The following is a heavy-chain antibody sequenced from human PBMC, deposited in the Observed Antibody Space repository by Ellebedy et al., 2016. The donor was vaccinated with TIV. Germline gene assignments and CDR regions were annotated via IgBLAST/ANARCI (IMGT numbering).Heavy chain of an antibody. V-gene: IGHV5-10-1*01. CDR2: IDPSDSYT. D-gene: IGHD6-6*01. CDR3: ARRKARYSSSSGMDV. CDR1: GYSFTSYW. Sequence: GESLKISXKGSGYSFTSYWISWVRQMPGKGLEWMGRIDPSDSYTNYSPSFQGHVTISADKSISTAYLQWSSLKASDTAMYYCARRKARYSSSSGMDVWGQGTTVTVSS. J-gene: IGHJ6*02.